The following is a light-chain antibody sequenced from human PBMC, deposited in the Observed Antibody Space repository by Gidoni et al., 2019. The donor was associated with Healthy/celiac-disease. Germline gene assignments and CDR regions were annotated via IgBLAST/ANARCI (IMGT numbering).Light chain of an antibody. CDR3: QQYGSSPLT. Sequence: EIVLTQSPGTLSLSPGERATLSCRASQSVSSSYLSWYQQKPGQAPRLLIDGPSSRATGSPDRFSGRGYGTDFTLTISRLEREEFAVYYCQQYGSSPLTFGPGTKVDIK. J-gene: IGKJ3*01. CDR2: GPS. V-gene: IGKV3-20*01. CDR1: QSVSSSY.